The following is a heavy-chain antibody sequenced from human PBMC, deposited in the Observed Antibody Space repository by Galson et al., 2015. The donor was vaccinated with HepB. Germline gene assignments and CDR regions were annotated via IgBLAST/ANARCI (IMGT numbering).Heavy chain of an antibody. CDR3: ARAPYYYDSSGYLGHFDY. V-gene: IGHV1-46*01. J-gene: IGHJ4*02. CDR2: INPSGGST. Sequence: SVKVSCKASGYTFTNYYMHWVRQAPGQGLERMGIINPSGGSTSYAQKFQGRVTMTRDTSTTTVYMELSSLRSEDTAVYYCARAPYYYDSSGYLGHFDYWGQGTLVTVSS. CDR1: GYTFTNYY. D-gene: IGHD3-22*01.